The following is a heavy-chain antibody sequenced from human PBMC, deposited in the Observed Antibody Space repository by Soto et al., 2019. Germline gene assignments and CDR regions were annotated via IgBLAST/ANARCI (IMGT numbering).Heavy chain of an antibody. D-gene: IGHD6-19*01. CDR1: GFTFSNAW. CDR2: IKSKTDGGTT. J-gene: IGHJ4*02. V-gene: IGHV3-15*01. Sequence: GGSLRLSCAASGFTFSNAWMSWVRQAPGKGLECVCRIKSKTDGGTTDYAAPVKGRFTISRDDSKNTLYLQMNSLKTEDTAVYYCNTDHGAYSTGWYLPFDHWGKGTRVTVSS. CDR3: NTDHGAYSTGWYLPFDH.